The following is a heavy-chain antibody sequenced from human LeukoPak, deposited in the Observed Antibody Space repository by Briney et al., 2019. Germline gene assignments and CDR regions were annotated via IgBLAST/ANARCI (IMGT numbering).Heavy chain of an antibody. D-gene: IGHD4-17*01. J-gene: IGHJ5*02. CDR1: GGSISSGGYY. Sequence: SETLSLTCTVSGGSISSGGYYWSWLRQHPGKGLEWIAYIYYSGSTYYNPSLKSRVTISVDTSKNQFSLKLSSVTAADTAVYYCARDRKVYGDYAKWFDPWGQGTLVSVSS. V-gene: IGHV4-31*03. CDR2: IYYSGST. CDR3: ARDRKVYGDYAKWFDP.